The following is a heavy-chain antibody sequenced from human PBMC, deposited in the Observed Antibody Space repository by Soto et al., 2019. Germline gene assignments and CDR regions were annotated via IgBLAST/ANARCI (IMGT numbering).Heavy chain of an antibody. J-gene: IGHJ5*01. CDR2: ISGSGGST. CDR3: ATTWIQLWFSHSDS. D-gene: IGHD5-18*01. CDR1: GFTFSSYA. V-gene: IGHV3-23*01. Sequence: PGGSLRLSCAASGFTFSSYAMSWVRQAPGKGLEWVSAISGSGGSTYYADSVKGRFTISRDNSKNTLYLQMNSLRAEDTAVYYCATTWIQLWFSHSDSWGQGTLVTVSS.